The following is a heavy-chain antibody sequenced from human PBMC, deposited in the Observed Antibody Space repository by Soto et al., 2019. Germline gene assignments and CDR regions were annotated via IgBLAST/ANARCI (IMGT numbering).Heavy chain of an antibody. CDR2: ISAYNGNT. CDR1: GYTFTNFG. Sequence: ASVKVSCKASGYTFTNFGIIWVRQAPGQGLEWMGWISAYNGNTNYAQNFQGRVTMTTDTSTSTAYMELSSLRSEDTAVYYCARSEGIVVVPAASYYYYFDYWGQGTLVTVSS. V-gene: IGHV1-18*01. CDR3: ARSEGIVVVPAASYYYYFDY. D-gene: IGHD2-2*01. J-gene: IGHJ4*02.